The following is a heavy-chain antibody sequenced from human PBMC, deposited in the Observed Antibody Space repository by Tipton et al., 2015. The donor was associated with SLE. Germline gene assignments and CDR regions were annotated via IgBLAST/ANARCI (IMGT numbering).Heavy chain of an antibody. V-gene: IGHV4-34*01. Sequence: GLVKPSETLSLTCAVYGGSFRGYYWSWIRQPPGKGLEWIGEINHSGSTNYNPSLKSRVTISVDTSKNQFSLKLSSVTAADTAVYYCASYGGSSWGDAFDIWGQGTMVTVSS. CDR2: INHSGST. CDR3: ASYGGSSWGDAFDI. J-gene: IGHJ3*02. D-gene: IGHD6-13*01. CDR1: GGSFRGYY.